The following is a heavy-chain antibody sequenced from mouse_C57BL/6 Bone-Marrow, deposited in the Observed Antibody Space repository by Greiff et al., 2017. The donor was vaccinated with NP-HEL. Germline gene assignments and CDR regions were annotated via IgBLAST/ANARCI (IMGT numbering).Heavy chain of an antibody. Sequence: QVQLKESGAELAKPGASVKLSCKASGYTFTSYWMHWVKQRPGQGLEWIGYINPSSGYTKYNQKFKDKATFTADKSSSTAYMQLSSLTYEDSAVYYCARRYYGSSLWYFDVWGTGTTVTVSS. CDR3: ARRYYGSSLWYFDV. CDR2: INPSSGYT. CDR1: GYTFTSYW. V-gene: IGHV1-7*01. J-gene: IGHJ1*03. D-gene: IGHD1-1*01.